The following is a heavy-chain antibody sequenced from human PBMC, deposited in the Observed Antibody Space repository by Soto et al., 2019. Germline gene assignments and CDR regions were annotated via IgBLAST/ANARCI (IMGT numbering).Heavy chain of an antibody. Sequence: QVPLVESGGGVVQPGRSLRLSCAASGFTFSSYGMHWVRQAPGKGLEWVAVISYDGSNKYYADSVKGRFTISRDNSKNTLYLQMNSLRAEDTAVYYCAIASKKGIAAAGTIWGQGTLVTVSS. CDR2: ISYDGSNK. V-gene: IGHV3-30*03. D-gene: IGHD6-13*01. J-gene: IGHJ4*02. CDR3: AIASKKGIAAAGTI. CDR1: GFTFSSYG.